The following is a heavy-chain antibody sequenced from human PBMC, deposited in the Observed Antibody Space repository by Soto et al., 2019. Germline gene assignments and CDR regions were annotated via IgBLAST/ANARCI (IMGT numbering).Heavy chain of an antibody. D-gene: IGHD4-4*01. CDR3: ARDPAIYSGKFDYGLDV. J-gene: IGHJ6*01. Sequence: EVQLVESGGGLVQAGGSLRLFCAASGFTFSNYEMNWVRQAPGKGLEWVSYIGTRGRTIYYADSVKGRFTISRDNAKHSLYLQMNSLRAEDTAVYYCARDPAIYSGKFDYGLDVWGQGTTVTVSS. CDR2: IGTRGRTI. CDR1: GFTFSNYE. V-gene: IGHV3-48*03.